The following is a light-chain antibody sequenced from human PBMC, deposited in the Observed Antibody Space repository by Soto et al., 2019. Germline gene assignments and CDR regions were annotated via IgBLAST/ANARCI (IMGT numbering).Light chain of an antibody. CDR1: QGISSY. J-gene: IGKJ1*01. CDR2: AAS. CDR3: QQYYSYPWT. Sequence: AIRMTQSPSSLSASTGDRVTITCRASQGISSYLAWYQQEPGKAPKLLIYAASTLQRGVPSRFSGSGSGTDFTLTISCLQSEDFATYYCQQYYSYPWTFGQGTKVEIK. V-gene: IGKV1-8*01.